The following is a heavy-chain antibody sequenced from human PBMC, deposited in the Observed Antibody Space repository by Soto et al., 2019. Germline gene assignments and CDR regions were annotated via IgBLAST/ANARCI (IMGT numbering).Heavy chain of an antibody. CDR2: VFYSGST. Sequence: PSETLCLNCTVSGGSITRSSYYWGWIRQPPGKGLEWIGNVFYSGSTYYTPSLKGRVNISVDTSNNQFSLNLTSVTAADTAVYYCARHWFTYKCMDXWGQGTTVTVS. J-gene: IGHJ6*02. V-gene: IGHV4-39*01. CDR3: ARHWFTYKCMDX. CDR1: GGSITRSSYY. D-gene: IGHD3-10*01.